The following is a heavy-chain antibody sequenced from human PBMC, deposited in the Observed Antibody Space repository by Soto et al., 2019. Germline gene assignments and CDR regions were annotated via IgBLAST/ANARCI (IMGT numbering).Heavy chain of an antibody. J-gene: IGHJ4*02. CDR2: INPNSGGT. D-gene: IGHD6-13*01. Sequence: ASVKVSCKASGYTFTGYYMHWVRQAPGQGLEWMGWINPNSGGTNYAQKFQGWVTMTRDTSISTAYMELSRLRSDDTAVYYCARAAPPGIAAAGSDYWGQGTLVTVSS. CDR1: GYTFTGYY. CDR3: ARAAPPGIAAAGSDY. V-gene: IGHV1-2*04.